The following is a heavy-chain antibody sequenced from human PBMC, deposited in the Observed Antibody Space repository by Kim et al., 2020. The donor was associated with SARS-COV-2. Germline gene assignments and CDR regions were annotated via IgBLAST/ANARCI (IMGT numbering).Heavy chain of an antibody. CDR3: AASSRYCSGGSCYSYYYYYGMDV. CDR2: ISGSGGST. Sequence: GGSLRLSCAASGFTFSSYAMSWVRQAPGKGLEWVSAISGSGGSTYYADSVKGRFTISRDNSKNTLYLQMNSLRAEDTAVYYCAASSRYCSGGSCYSYYYYYGMDVWGQGTTVTVSS. CDR1: GFTFSSYA. J-gene: IGHJ6*02. D-gene: IGHD2-15*01. V-gene: IGHV3-23*01.